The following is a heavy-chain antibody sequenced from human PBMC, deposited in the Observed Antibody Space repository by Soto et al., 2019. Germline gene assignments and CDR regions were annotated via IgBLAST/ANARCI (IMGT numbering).Heavy chain of an antibody. Sequence: SVKVSCKASGFTFTSSAVQWVRQTRGQRIEWIGWIVVGSGNTNYAQKFQERVTITRDMSTSTAYMELSRLRSEDTAVYYCAGDPSDTYYYDSSGYTYWFDPWGQGTLVTVSS. J-gene: IGHJ5*02. V-gene: IGHV1-58*01. CDR2: IVVGSGNT. CDR3: AGDPSDTYYYDSSGYTYWFDP. D-gene: IGHD3-22*01. CDR1: GFTFTSSA.